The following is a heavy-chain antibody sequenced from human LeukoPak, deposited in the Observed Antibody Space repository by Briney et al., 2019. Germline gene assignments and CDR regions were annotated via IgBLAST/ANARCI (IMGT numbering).Heavy chain of an antibody. D-gene: IGHD6-13*01. V-gene: IGHV4-39*01. CDR3: ARGSQRFDP. CDR2: VYYSGAT. CDR1: GGSIGSDNYY. Sequence: PSETLSLTCTVSGGSIGSDNYYWGWIRQPPGQGLEWIASVYYSGATYYNPSLKSRVTISVDTSKSQFSLSLSSVTAADTAVYYCARGSQRFDPWGQGTLVTVSS. J-gene: IGHJ5*02.